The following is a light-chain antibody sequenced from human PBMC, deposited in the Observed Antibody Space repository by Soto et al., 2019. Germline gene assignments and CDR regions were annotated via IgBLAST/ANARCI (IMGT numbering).Light chain of an antibody. Sequence: IRMTQSPSSLSSSTGDRVTITWRASQGISSYLAWYQQKPGKAPKLLIYAASTLQSGVPSRFSGSGSGTDFTLTISCLQSEDFAVVYCQQYGSPITFGQGTRLEI. CDR3: QQYGSPIT. J-gene: IGKJ5*01. V-gene: IGKV1-8*01. CDR2: AAS. CDR1: QGISSY.